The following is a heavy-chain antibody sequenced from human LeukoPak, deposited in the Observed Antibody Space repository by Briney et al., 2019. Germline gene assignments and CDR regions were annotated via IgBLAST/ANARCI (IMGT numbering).Heavy chain of an antibody. Sequence: GGSLRLSCAASGFTFSSYTMNWVRQAPGKGLEWVSSISSSSSHTYYADSVKGRFTISRDNAKNSLYLQMNSLRAEDTAVYYCARLWSGSIDYWGQGTLVTVSS. D-gene: IGHD2-21*01. CDR2: ISSSSSHT. CDR3: ARLWSGSIDY. CDR1: GFTFSSYT. J-gene: IGHJ4*02. V-gene: IGHV3-21*01.